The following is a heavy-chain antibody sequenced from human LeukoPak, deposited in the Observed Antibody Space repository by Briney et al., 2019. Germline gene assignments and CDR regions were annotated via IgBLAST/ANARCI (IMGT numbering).Heavy chain of an antibody. J-gene: IGHJ6*02. D-gene: IGHD2-2*01. CDR2: INPSGGST. CDR3: ARVPGVGYCSSTSCYSSGMDV. V-gene: IGHV1-46*01. Sequence: ASVKVSCKASGYTFTSYYMHWVRQAPGQGLEWMGIINPSGGSTSYAQKFQGRVTMTRDTSTSTVCMELSSLRSEDTAVYYCARVPGVGYCSSTSCYSSGMDVWGQGTTVTVSS. CDR1: GYTFTSYY.